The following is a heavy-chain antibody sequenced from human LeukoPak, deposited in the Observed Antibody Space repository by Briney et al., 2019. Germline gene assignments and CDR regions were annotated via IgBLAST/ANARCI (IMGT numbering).Heavy chain of an antibody. J-gene: IGHJ4*02. D-gene: IGHD2-21*01. V-gene: IGHV3-15*01. CDR1: GLSFGFYA. CDR3: IAPLPYSAQ. CDR2: IKPKTDGETT. Sequence: GGSLRLSCAASGLSFGFYAMSWVRQAPGKGLEWVGRIKPKTDGETTEYAAPVKDRFSMSRDDSKSMMYLQMNSLKTEDTAVYYCIAPLPYSAQGGQGTLVTVSS.